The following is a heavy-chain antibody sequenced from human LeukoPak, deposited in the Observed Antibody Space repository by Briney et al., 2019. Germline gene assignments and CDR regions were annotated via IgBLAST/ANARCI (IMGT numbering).Heavy chain of an antibody. Sequence: SETLSLTCAVYGGSFSGYYWSWIRQPPGKGLEWIGYMHYSGSTNYNPSLKSRVTISVDTSKNQFSLKLSSVTAADTAVYYCGRVREITTLTTSPNWIDPWGQGTLVTVSS. V-gene: IGHV4-59*01. J-gene: IGHJ5*02. CDR3: GRVREITTLTTSPNWIDP. CDR2: MHYSGST. D-gene: IGHD4-17*01. CDR1: GGSFSGYY.